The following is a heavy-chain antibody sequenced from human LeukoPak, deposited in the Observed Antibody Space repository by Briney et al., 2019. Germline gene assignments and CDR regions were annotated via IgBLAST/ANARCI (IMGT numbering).Heavy chain of an antibody. J-gene: IGHJ4*02. CDR3: AKADMDNYYDSSGYVN. CDR1: GFTFYNYA. Sequence: PGGSLRLSCQASGFTFYNYAMHWVRQTRGKGLEWVSGISFNSGIIDYADSVKGRFTISRDNAKNSLYLQMNSLRPEDTALYYCAKADMDNYYDSSGYVNWGQGTLVTVSA. V-gene: IGHV3-9*01. CDR2: ISFNSGII. D-gene: IGHD3-22*01.